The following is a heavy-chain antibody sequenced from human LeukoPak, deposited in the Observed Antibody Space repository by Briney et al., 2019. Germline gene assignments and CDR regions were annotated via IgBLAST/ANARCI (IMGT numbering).Heavy chain of an antibody. CDR2: VSISGYST. D-gene: IGHD3-3*01. CDR3: ARRYDFWSGYYGWFDP. J-gene: IGHJ5*02. CDR1: GFTFNNYY. V-gene: IGHV3-11*04. Sequence: GGSLRLSCAASGFTFNNYYMSWIRRAPGKGLEWISYVSISGYSTYYADSVKGRFTISRDNAKNSLHLQMNNLRPEDTAFYYCARRYDFWSGYYGWFDPWGQGTLVTVSS.